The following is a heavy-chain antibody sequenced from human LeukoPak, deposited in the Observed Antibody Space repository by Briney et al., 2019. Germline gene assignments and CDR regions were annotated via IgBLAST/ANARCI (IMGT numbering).Heavy chain of an antibody. Sequence: GGSLRLSCAASGFTFSSYGMHWVRQAPGKGLEWVAFIRYDGSNKYYADSVKGRFTISRDNAKNTLYLQMNSLRAEDTAVYYCATPYGDNADLFDYWGQGTLVTVSS. V-gene: IGHV3-30*02. CDR1: GFTFSSYG. CDR2: IRYDGSNK. J-gene: IGHJ4*02. CDR3: ATPYGDNADLFDY. D-gene: IGHD4-17*01.